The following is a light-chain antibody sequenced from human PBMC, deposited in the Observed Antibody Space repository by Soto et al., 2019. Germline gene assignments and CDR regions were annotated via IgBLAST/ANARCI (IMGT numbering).Light chain of an antibody. V-gene: IGKV3-15*01. CDR1: QSVSSN. CDR2: GAS. CDR3: QQYNNWPSWT. J-gene: IGKJ1*01. Sequence: EIVMTQSPATLSVSLGARCTLRCRASQSVSSNLAWDQQKPGQAPRLLINGASTRATGIPARFSGSGSWTEFTLTISSLQSEDFAVYYCQQYNNWPSWTVGQGTKVDIK.